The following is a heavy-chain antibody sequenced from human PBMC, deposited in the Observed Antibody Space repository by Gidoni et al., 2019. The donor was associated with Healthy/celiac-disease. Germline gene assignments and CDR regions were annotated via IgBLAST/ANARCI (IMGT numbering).Heavy chain of an antibody. Sequence: QVQLVESGGGVVKPGRSLRLSCAASGFTFSSYGMHWVRQAPGKGLEWVAFISYDGSNKYYADSVKGRFTISRDNSKNTLYLQMNSLRAEDTAVYYCAKDLSSSSWSLGGDYWGQGTLVTVSS. V-gene: IGHV3-30*18. CDR2: ISYDGSNK. CDR3: AKDLSSSSWSLGGDY. J-gene: IGHJ4*02. D-gene: IGHD6-13*01. CDR1: GFTFSSYG.